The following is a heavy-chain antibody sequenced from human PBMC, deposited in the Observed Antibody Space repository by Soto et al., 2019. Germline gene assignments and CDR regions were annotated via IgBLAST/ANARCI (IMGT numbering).Heavy chain of an antibody. J-gene: IGHJ4*02. CDR1: GGSISNYY. D-gene: IGHD3-22*01. V-gene: IGHV4-59*08. CDR2: IYYRGST. Sequence: QVQLQESGPGLVKPSETLSLTCTVSGGSISNYYWSWIRQPPGKGLEWIGYIYYRGSTNYNPSVKSRVTISGETSKNQFSMKLSSVNAADTAVYYCARTVLYYYDSSGYYYFDYWGQGTLVTVSS. CDR3: ARTVLYYYDSSGYYYFDY.